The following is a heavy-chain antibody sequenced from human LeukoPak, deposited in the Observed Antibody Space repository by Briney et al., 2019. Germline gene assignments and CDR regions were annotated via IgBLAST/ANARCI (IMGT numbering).Heavy chain of an antibody. CDR2: ISAYNGNT. Sequence: ASVKVSCKASGYTFTSYGISWVRQAPGQGLEWMGWISAYNGNTNYAQKLQGRVTMTRDTSISTAYMELSRLRSDDTAVYYCASFTAYYYYMDVWGKGTTVTVS. CDR1: GYTFTSYG. CDR3: ASFTAYYYYMDV. V-gene: IGHV1-18*01. D-gene: IGHD3-16*01. J-gene: IGHJ6*03.